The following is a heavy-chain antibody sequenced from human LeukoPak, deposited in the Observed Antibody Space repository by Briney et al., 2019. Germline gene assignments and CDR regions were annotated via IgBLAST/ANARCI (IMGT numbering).Heavy chain of an antibody. D-gene: IGHD5-18*01. CDR1: GFTFSSYS. J-gene: IGHJ4*02. CDR3: ASKGSGYSYGDSDY. V-gene: IGHV3-21*01. CDR2: ISSSSSYI. Sequence: PGGSLRLSCAASGFTFSSYSMNWVRQAPGKGLEWVSSISSSSSYIYYADSVKGQFTISRDNAKNSLYLQMNSLRAEDTAVYYCASKGSGYSYGDSDYWGQGTLVTVSS.